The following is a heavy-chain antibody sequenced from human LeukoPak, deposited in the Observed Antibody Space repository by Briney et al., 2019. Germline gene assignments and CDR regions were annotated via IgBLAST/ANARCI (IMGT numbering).Heavy chain of an antibody. D-gene: IGHD5-12*01. V-gene: IGHV3-64D*06. Sequence: GGSLRLSCSASGFTFSSYAMHWVRQAPGKGLEYVSAISSNGGSTYYADSVKGRFTISRDNSKNTLYLQMGSLRAEDTAVYYCVKDISRYSGYYWGQGTLVTVSS. J-gene: IGHJ4*02. CDR3: VKDISRYSGYY. CDR1: GFTFSSYA. CDR2: ISSNGGST.